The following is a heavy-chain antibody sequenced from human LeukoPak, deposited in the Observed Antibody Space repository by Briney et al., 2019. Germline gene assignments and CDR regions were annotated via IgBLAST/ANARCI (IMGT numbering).Heavy chain of an antibody. J-gene: IGHJ2*01. V-gene: IGHV4-61*02. CDR2: IYTSGST. Sequence: SETLSLTCTVSGGSISSGSYYWSWIRQPAGKGLEWIGRIYTSGSTNYNPSLKSRVTISVDTSKNQFSLKLSSVTAADTAAYYCARELKYFDLWGRGTLVTVSS. CDR1: GGSISSGSYY. CDR3: ARELKYFDL.